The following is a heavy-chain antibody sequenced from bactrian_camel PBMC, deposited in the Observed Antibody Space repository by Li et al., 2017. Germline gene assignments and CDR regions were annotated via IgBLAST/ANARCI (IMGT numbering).Heavy chain of an antibody. CDR3: AKRGRGLFRFFEN. CDR1: GYTKSVYC. D-gene: IGHD3*01. J-gene: IGHJ4*01. CDR2: HYSGTNRT. Sequence: HVQLVESGGGTVREGGSLRLSCTGSGYTKSVYCMAWFRQTHGQEREGVAGHYSGTNRTYYSDSVKGRFIISRDNANNLLYLQLNSLKTEDTAMYYCAKRGRGLFRFFENWGQGTQVTVS. V-gene: IGHV3S1*01.